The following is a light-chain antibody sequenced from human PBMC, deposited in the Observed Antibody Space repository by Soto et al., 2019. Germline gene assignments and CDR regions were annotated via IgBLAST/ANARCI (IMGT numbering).Light chain of an antibody. V-gene: IGKV4-1*01. Sequence: DIVLTQSPDSLAVSLGERATINCKSSQSVLYSSNTKNCLAWYQQKPGQTPKLLFYWASTRESGFPNRFSGSGSGTDFTLPISSLQTEDVAVYYCQQYYSTPLPFGAGTKVDLK. CDR2: WAS. CDR3: QQYYSTPLP. CDR1: QSVLYSSNTKNC. J-gene: IGKJ4*01.